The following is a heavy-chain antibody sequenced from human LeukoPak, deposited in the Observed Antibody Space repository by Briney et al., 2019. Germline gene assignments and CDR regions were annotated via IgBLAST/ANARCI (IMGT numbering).Heavy chain of an antibody. CDR1: GGTFSSYA. Sequence: ASVKVSCKASGGTFSSYAINWVRQATGQGLEWMGWMNPNSGNTGYAQKFQGRVTMTRNTSISTAYMELSSLRSEDTAVYYCASSPYCSSTSCLDAFDIWGQGTMVTVSS. CDR3: ASSPYCSSTSCLDAFDI. V-gene: IGHV1-8*02. D-gene: IGHD2-2*01. CDR2: MNPNSGNT. J-gene: IGHJ3*02.